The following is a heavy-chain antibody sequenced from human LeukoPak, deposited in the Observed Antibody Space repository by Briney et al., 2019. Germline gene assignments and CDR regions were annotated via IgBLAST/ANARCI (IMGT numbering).Heavy chain of an antibody. Sequence: PGGSLRLSCAASGFTFSSYAMSWVRQAPGKGLEWVSTISGSGGSTYQADSVKGRFTISRDNSKNTLYLQMNSLSAEDTAVYYCAKMITIIRGANDYWGQGTLVTVSS. CDR2: ISGSGGST. D-gene: IGHD3-10*01. CDR3: AKMITIIRGANDY. V-gene: IGHV3-23*01. CDR1: GFTFSSYA. J-gene: IGHJ4*02.